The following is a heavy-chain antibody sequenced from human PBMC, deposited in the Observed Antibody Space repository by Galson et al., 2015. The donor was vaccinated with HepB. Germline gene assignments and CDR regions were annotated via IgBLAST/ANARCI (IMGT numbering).Heavy chain of an antibody. Sequence: SLRLSCAASGFTFSSYAMSWARQAPGKGLEWVSAISGSGGSTHYADSVKGRFTISRDNSKNTLYLQMNSLRAEDTAVYYCARGKDKWNDRYGMDVWGQGTTVTVSS. CDR3: ARGKDKWNDRYGMDV. CDR1: GFTFSSYA. V-gene: IGHV3-23*01. D-gene: IGHD1-1*01. CDR2: ISGSGGST. J-gene: IGHJ6*02.